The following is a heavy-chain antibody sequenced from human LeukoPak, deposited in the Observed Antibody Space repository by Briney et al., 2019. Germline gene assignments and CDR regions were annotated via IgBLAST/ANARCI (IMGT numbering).Heavy chain of an antibody. CDR3: AKSRWTYYDCGES. D-gene: IGHD3-22*01. CDR1: GFTFSSYA. J-gene: IGHJ5*02. V-gene: IGHV3-23*01. Sequence: PGGSLRLSCAASGFTFSSYAMSCVRQAPGKGVEWVSGISGSGGSTYYADSVKGRFTISRDNSKNTLYLQMNSLRAEDTAVYYCAKSRWTYYDCGESWGQGTLVTVSS. CDR2: ISGSGGST.